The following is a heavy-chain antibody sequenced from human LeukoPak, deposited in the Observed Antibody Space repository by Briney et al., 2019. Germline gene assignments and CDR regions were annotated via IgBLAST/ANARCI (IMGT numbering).Heavy chain of an antibody. D-gene: IGHD2-2*02. J-gene: IGHJ4*02. V-gene: IGHV1-18*01. CDR1: DYTFTDYG. CDR2: ISAYNGNT. Sequence: GASVKVSCKASDYTFTDYGISWVRQAPGQGLEWMGWISAYNGNTNYAQNVQDRVTMTTDTSTTTAYMELTSLRSDDTAVYYCARDCRSTNCYKVFDYWGQGTPVTVSS. CDR3: ARDCRSTNCYKVFDY.